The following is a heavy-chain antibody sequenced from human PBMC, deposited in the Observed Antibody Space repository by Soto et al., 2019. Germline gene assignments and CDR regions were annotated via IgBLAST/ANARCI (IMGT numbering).Heavy chain of an antibody. CDR1: TFSMYS. CDR3: TRDQGGSYDSWFDP. CDR2: ISSGSAFI. D-gene: IGHD1-26*01. V-gene: IGHV3-21*01. Sequence: EVQVVESGGGLVKPGGSLRLSCNFTFSMYSMNWVRQAPGKGLEWVASISSGSAFIKYADSVKGRFSISRDNAKNPVSLQMNSLRAEDTAMYYCTRDQGGSYDSWFDPWGRGTLVTVSS. J-gene: IGHJ5*02.